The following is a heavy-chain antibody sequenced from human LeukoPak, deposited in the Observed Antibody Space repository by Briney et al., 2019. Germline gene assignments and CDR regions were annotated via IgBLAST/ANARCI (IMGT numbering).Heavy chain of an antibody. CDR1: GDSISSGDYY. V-gene: IGHV4-61*02. CDR3: ARGPYSYDSSGAFDI. D-gene: IGHD3-22*01. CDR2: ISSSGST. Sequence: SETLSLTCTVSGDSISSGDYYWSWIRQPTGKGLEWIGRISSSGSTNYNPSLKSRVTISVDTSKNQFSLELSSVTAADTAVYFCARGPYSYDSSGAFDIWGQGTMVTVSS. J-gene: IGHJ3*02.